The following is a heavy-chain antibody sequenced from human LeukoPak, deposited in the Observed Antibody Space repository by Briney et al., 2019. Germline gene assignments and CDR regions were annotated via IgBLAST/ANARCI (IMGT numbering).Heavy chain of an antibody. Sequence: PSETLSLTCTVSGGSISSYYWSWIRQPPGKGLEWIGYIYYGGSTNYNPSLKSRVTISVDTSKNQFSLKLSSVTAADTAVYYCARSFRYDSSGLPGYWGQGTLVTVSS. V-gene: IGHV4-59*08. CDR1: GGSISSYY. J-gene: IGHJ4*02. D-gene: IGHD3-22*01. CDR3: ARSFRYDSSGLPGY. CDR2: IYYGGST.